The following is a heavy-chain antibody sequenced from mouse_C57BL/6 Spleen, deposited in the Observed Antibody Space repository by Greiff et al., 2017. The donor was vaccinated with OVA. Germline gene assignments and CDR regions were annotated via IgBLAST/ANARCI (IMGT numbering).Heavy chain of an antibody. J-gene: IGHJ1*03. CDR1: GFTFSDYG. D-gene: IGHD1-1*01. CDR3: ARFGTTVVAPGYFDV. Sequence: EVQLVESGGGLVKPGGSLKLSCAASGFTFSDYGMHWVRQAPEKGLEWVAYISSGSSTIYYADTVKGRYTLSRDNAKNTLFMQMTSLRSEDTAMYYGARFGTTVVAPGYFDVWGTGTTVTVSS. V-gene: IGHV5-17*01. CDR2: ISSGSSTI.